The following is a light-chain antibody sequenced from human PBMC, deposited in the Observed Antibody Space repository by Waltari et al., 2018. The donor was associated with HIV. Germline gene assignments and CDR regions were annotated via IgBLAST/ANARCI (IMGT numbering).Light chain of an antibody. V-gene: IGLV2-23*02. CDR3: CSYAGSSSYV. CDR1: SSDVGSYNL. CDR2: EVN. Sequence: QSALTQPASVSGSPGQSITISCTGTSSDVGSYNLVSWYQKHPGKAPKRMIYEVNKRPAGVSNRFSGSKSCNTAYLTIAGLQAEDEADYYCCSYAGSSSYVFGSGTKVTVL. J-gene: IGLJ1*01.